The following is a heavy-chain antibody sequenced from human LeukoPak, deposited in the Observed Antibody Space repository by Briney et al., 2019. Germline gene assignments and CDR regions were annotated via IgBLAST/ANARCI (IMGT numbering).Heavy chain of an antibody. J-gene: IGHJ4*02. CDR2: INPSGGST. Sequence: ASVKVSCKASGYTFNNHYMYWVRQAPGQGLEWMGVINPSGGSTSYAQKFQGRVTMTRDTSTRTVYMEVNSLRSEDTAVYYCARQGTYSSAVGMGYWGQGTLVTVSS. D-gene: IGHD6-19*01. CDR1: GYTFNNHY. V-gene: IGHV1-46*02. CDR3: ARQGTYSSAVGMGY.